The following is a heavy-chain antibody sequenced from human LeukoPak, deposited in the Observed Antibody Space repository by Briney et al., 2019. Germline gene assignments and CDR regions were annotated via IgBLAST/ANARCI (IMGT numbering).Heavy chain of an antibody. CDR3: ARVSLTYYDSSGYYGGDWFDP. D-gene: IGHD3-22*01. Sequence: ASVKVSCKASGYTFTSYGISWVRQAPGQGLEWMGWIRAYNGNTNYAEKVKGRVTMSRDTSTHTAYMELRSLRSDDTAVYYCARVSLTYYDSSGYYGGDWFDPWGQGTLVSVSS. J-gene: IGHJ5*02. CDR2: IRAYNGNT. V-gene: IGHV1-18*01. CDR1: GYTFTSYG.